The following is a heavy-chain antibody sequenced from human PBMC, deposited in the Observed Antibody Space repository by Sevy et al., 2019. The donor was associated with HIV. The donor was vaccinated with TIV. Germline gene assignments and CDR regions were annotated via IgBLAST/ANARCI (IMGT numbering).Heavy chain of an antibody. D-gene: IGHD6-19*01. CDR1: GFTFSSYA. V-gene: IGHV3-23*01. Sequence: GGSLRLSCAASGFTFSSYAMSWVRQPPGKGLEWVSAISGSGGSTYYADSVKGRFTISRDNSKNTLYLQMNSLRAEDTAVYYCAKDRGIALVCNWFDPWGQGTLVTVSS. CDR2: ISGSGGST. CDR3: AKDRGIALVCNWFDP. J-gene: IGHJ5*02.